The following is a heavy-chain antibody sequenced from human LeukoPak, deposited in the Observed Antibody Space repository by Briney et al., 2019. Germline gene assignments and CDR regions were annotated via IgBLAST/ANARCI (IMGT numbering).Heavy chain of an antibody. CDR1: GGSISSNNHY. D-gene: IGHD7-27*01. Sequence: RPSETLSLTCTVSGGSISSNNHYWGWIRQPPGKGLEWIASIHYSGSTYYNPSLKSRVTISVDTSKNQFSLQLSSVIAADTAVYYCARHASGEPPRDWGQGTLVTVSS. V-gene: IGHV4-39*01. CDR2: IHYSGST. J-gene: IGHJ4*02. CDR3: ARHASGEPPRD.